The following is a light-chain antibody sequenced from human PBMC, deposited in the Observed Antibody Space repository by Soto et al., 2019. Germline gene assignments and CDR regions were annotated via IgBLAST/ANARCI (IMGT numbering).Light chain of an antibody. J-gene: IGKJ2*01. CDR1: QSISSW. Sequence: DIQMTQSPSTLSASVGDRVTITCRASQSISSWLAWYQQKPGKAPKLLIYGASSLESGVPSRFSGSGSVTEFTLTIDSLQPDDFATYHCQQYSSSSPTVGQGTKLEI. CDR2: GAS. V-gene: IGKV1-5*01. CDR3: QQYSSSSPT.